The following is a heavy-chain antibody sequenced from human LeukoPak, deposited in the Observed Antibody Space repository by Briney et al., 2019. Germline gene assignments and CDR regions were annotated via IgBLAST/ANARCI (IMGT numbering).Heavy chain of an antibody. J-gene: IGHJ6*02. CDR1: GFTFDDYA. D-gene: IGHD4-23*01. CDR2: ISGNSGSL. CDR3: AKADTTVADGMDV. Sequence: GGSLRLSCAASGFTFDDYAMHWVRHAPGKGLEWVSGISGNSGSLGYADSVKGRFTISRDNAKNFLYLQMNSLRAEDTALYYCAKADTTVADGMDVWGQGTTVTVSS. V-gene: IGHV3-9*01.